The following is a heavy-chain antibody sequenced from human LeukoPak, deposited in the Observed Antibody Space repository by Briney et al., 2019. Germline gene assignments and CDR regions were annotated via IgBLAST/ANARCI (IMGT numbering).Heavy chain of an antibody. V-gene: IGHV1-69*05. Sequence: SVKVSCKVSGGTFSSYAISWVRQAPGQGLEWMGRIIPIFGTANYAQKFQGRVTITTDESTSTAYMELSSLRSEDTAVYYCARDQRGFGELAYFDYWGQGTLVTVSS. D-gene: IGHD3-10*01. CDR2: IIPIFGTA. J-gene: IGHJ4*02. CDR3: ARDQRGFGELAYFDY. CDR1: GGTFSSYA.